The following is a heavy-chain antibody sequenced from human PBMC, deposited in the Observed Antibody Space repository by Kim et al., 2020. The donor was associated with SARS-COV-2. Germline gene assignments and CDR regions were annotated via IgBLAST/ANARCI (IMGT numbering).Heavy chain of an antibody. J-gene: IGHJ4*02. CDR3: TRQDCSSTSCYWVEYYFDY. CDR2: IRSKANSYAT. Sequence: GGSLKLSCAASGFTFSGSAMHWVRQASGKGLEWVGRIRSKANSYATAYAASVKGRFTISRDDSKNTAYLQMNSLKTEDTAVYYCTRQDCSSTSCYWVEYYFDYWGQGTLVTVSS. D-gene: IGHD2-2*01. V-gene: IGHV3-73*01. CDR1: GFTFSGSA.